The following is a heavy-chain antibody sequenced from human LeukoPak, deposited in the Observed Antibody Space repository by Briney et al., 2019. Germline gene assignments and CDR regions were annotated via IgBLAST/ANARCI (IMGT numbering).Heavy chain of an antibody. Sequence: PSETLSLTCTVSGGSISSYYWSWIRQPPGKGLEWIGYIYYSGSTNYNPSLKSRVTISVDTSKNQFSLKLSSVTAADTAVYYCARLLGEYVDVWGKGTTVTVSS. D-gene: IGHD3-16*01. V-gene: IGHV4-59*01. CDR2: IYYSGST. CDR1: GGSISSYY. J-gene: IGHJ6*03. CDR3: ARLLGEYVDV.